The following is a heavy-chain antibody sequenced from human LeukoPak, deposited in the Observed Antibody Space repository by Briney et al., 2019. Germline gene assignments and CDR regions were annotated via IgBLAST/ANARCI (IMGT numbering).Heavy chain of an antibody. J-gene: IGHJ4*02. CDR3: ARAEASRSSGKILGY. V-gene: IGHV1-8*01. CDR2: MNPNSGNT. Sequence: ASVKVSCKASGYTFTSYGINWVRQATGQGPEWMEWMNPNSGNTGDAEKFQGRVTMTRNTSISTAYMELSSLTSEDTAVYYCARAEASRSSGKILGYWGQGTLVTVSS. D-gene: IGHD1-26*01. CDR1: GYTFTSYG.